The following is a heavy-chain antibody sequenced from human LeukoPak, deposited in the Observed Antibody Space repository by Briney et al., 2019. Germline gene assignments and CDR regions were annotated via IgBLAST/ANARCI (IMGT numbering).Heavy chain of an antibody. CDR3: ARDWRWLQYPYFDY. Sequence: GGSLRLSCAASGFTFSSYWLSWVRQATGKGLEWVANIKQDGSEKYYVDSVKGRFTISRDNAKSSLYLQMNSLRAEDTAVYYCARDWRWLQYPYFDYWGQGTLVTVSS. CDR2: IKQDGSEK. J-gene: IGHJ4*02. D-gene: IGHD5-24*01. V-gene: IGHV3-7*01. CDR1: GFTFSSYW.